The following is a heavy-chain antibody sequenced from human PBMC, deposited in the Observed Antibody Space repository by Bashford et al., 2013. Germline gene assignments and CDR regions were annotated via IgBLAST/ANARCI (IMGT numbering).Heavy chain of an antibody. V-gene: IGHV4-61*01. D-gene: IGHD4-17*01. CDR3: ATVTAPTGYFDL. CDR1: GGSVSSGSYY. J-gene: IGHJ2*01. Sequence: SSETLSLTCTVSGGSVSSGSYYWSWIRQPPGKGLEWIGYIYYSGSTNYNPSLKSRVTISVDTSKNQFSLKLSSVTAADTAVYYCATVTAPTGYFDLWGPGTRGPPSPQ. CDR2: IYYSGST.